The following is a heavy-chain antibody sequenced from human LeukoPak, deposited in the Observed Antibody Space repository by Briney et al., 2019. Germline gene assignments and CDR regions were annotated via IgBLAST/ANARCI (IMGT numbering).Heavy chain of an antibody. CDR3: ARDPDSSGWSDWYFDL. D-gene: IGHD6-19*01. CDR1: GGSISSYY. J-gene: IGHJ2*01. V-gene: IGHV4-4*07. CDR2: IYTSGST. Sequence: SETLSLTCTGSGGSISSYYWSWIRQPAGKGLEWIGRIYTSGSTNYNPSLKSRVTMSVDTSKNQFSLKLSSVTAADTAVYYCARDPDSSGWSDWYFDLWGRGTLVTVSS.